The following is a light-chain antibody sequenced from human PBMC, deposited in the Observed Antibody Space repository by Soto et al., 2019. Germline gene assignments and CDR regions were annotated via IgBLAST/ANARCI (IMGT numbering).Light chain of an antibody. J-gene: IGKJ1*01. CDR1: RTLSSD. Sequence: DIQMTQTPSSLSASVGDRVTITCRASRTLSSDINWYQQKPGQAPKFLIYAASSLHSGVPSRFSGSGSGTDFTLTISDLQPEDYATYYCQQTYSVPWTFGQGTKVEV. CDR3: QQTYSVPWT. V-gene: IGKV1-39*01. CDR2: AAS.